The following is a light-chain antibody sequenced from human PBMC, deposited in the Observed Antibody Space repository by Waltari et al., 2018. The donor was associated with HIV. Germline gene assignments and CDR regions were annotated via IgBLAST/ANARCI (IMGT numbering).Light chain of an antibody. CDR2: NVN. CDR3: CSHAGNFIFA. CDR1: SSYVDTF. J-gene: IGLJ1*01. Sequence: QSALTQPHSVSGSPGQSLTISCTGTSSYVDTFVSWYQQHPGKAPQVIIFNVNNRPSGVPDRFSGSNAGNTAFLTISGLQAEDEAEYHCCSHAGNFIFAFGTGTKVTVL. V-gene: IGLV2-11*01.